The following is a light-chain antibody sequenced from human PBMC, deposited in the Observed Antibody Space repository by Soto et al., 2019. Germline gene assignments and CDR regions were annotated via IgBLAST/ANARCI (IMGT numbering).Light chain of an antibody. CDR2: KAS. Sequence: IQMTQSPSTLSSSVGDRVAITCRASQSIGIWLAWYQQKPGKAPRFLIYKASSLESGVPSRFSGSGYGTEFTLTISSLQPDDFATYFCQQYNDSSWTFGQGTKVEIK. CDR3: QQYNDSSWT. V-gene: IGKV1-5*03. CDR1: QSIGIW. J-gene: IGKJ1*01.